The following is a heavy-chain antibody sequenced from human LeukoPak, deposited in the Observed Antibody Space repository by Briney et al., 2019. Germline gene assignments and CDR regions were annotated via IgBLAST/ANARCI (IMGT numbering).Heavy chain of an antibody. Sequence: EPGGSLRLSCAASGFIFSSNAMSWVRQAPGKGLERVAALSSSGESTYYADSVKGRFTISRDTSKNMLYLQMTSLRAEDTAVYYCTKRPFSGYFEYWGQGTLVTVSS. CDR3: TKRPFSGYFEY. CDR2: LSSSGEST. D-gene: IGHD6-25*01. V-gene: IGHV3-23*01. CDR1: GFIFSSNA. J-gene: IGHJ4*02.